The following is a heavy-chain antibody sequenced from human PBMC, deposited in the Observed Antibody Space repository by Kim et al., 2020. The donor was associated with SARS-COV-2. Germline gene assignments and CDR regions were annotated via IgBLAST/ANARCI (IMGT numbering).Heavy chain of an antibody. Sequence: SETLSLTCTVSGGSISSYYWSWIRQPPGKGLEWIGYIYYSGSTNYNPSLKSRVTISVDTSKNQFSLKLSSVTAADTAVYYCARVLEIPGWDYGDPRYYYGMDVWGQGTTVTVSS. J-gene: IGHJ6*02. CDR3: ARVLEIPGWDYGDPRYYYGMDV. D-gene: IGHD4-17*01. V-gene: IGHV4-59*08. CDR1: GGSISSYY. CDR2: IYYSGST.